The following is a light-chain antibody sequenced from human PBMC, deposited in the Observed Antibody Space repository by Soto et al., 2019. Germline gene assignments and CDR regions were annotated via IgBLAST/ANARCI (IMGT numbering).Light chain of an antibody. CDR2: GAS. V-gene: IGKV3-20*01. CDR1: QSVSSSY. Sequence: EIVLTQSPGTLSLSPGERATLSCRATQSVSSSYLAWYQQKPGQAPRLLIYGASSRATGIPDRFSGSGSGTDFTLTIRRLEPEDFAVYYCQQYGSSPPYSFGQGTKREIK. CDR3: QQYGSSPPYS. J-gene: IGKJ2*03.